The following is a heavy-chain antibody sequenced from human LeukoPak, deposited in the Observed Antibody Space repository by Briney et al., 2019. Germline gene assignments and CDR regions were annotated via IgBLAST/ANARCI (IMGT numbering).Heavy chain of an antibody. CDR3: VKGGGNVRRYFEY. D-gene: IGHD4-23*01. V-gene: IGHV3-23*01. Sequence: GGSLRLSCAASGFTFSSYAMTWVRQAPGKGLEWVSSISVNGGTAYYADSVKGRFTISRDSSKNTLYLQMNSLRAEDTAVYYCVKGGGNVRRYFEYWGQGTLVTVSS. CDR2: ISVNGGTA. J-gene: IGHJ4*02. CDR1: GFTFSSYA.